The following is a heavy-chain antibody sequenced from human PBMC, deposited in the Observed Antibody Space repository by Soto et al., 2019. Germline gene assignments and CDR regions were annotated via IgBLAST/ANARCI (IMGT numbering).Heavy chain of an antibody. J-gene: IGHJ4*02. CDR2: ISYDGSNK. Sequence: QVQLVESGGGVVQPGRSLRLSCAASGFPFTTYGMHWVREGPGKGLEWVAVISYDGSNKYYANSVKGRFTISRDNSKNTRYLQRNSLRPEDTALYYCVGGQYYFDYRGQGTLVAVSS. V-gene: IGHV3-30*03. CDR1: GFPFTTYG. CDR3: VGGQYYFDY. D-gene: IGHD3-10*01.